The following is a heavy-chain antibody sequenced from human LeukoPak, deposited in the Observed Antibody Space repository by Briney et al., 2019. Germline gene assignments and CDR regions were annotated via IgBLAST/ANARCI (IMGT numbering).Heavy chain of an antibody. D-gene: IGHD1-20*01. J-gene: IGHJ6*02. CDR3: ARESCITGTFCYGMDV. CDR1: GYTFTSYY. V-gene: IGHV1-46*01. Sequence: WASVKVSCKASGYTFTSYYMHWVRQAPGQGLEWMGIIDPSGGSTSYAQKFQGRVTMTRDTFTSTVYMELSSLRSEDTAVYYCARESCITGTFCYGMDVWGQGTTVTVSS. CDR2: IDPSGGST.